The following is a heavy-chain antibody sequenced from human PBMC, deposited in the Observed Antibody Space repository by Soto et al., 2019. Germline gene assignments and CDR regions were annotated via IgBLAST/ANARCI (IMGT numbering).Heavy chain of an antibody. Sequence: QVQLVQSGAEVKKPGSSVKVSCKASGGTFSSYAISWVRQAPGQGLEWMGGIIPIFGTANYAQKFQGRVTITADESTSTAYMELSSLRSEDTAVYYCARDLLHYYDSSGFYYYYGMAVWGQGTTVTVSS. CDR1: GGTFSSYA. CDR3: ARDLLHYYDSSGFYYYYGMAV. D-gene: IGHD3-22*01. V-gene: IGHV1-69*01. CDR2: IIPIFGTA. J-gene: IGHJ6*02.